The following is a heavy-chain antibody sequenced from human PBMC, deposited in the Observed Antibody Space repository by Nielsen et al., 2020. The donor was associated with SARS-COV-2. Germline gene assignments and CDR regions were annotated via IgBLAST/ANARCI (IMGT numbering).Heavy chain of an antibody. D-gene: IGHD3-3*01. CDR2: INHSGST. Sequence: WIRQPPGKGLEWIGEINHSGSTNYNPSLKSRVTISVDTSKNQFSLKLSSVTAADTAVYYCARGTYYDFWSGHGSSARSYFDYWGQGTLVTVSS. J-gene: IGHJ4*02. CDR3: ARGTYYDFWSGHGSSARSYFDY. V-gene: IGHV4-34*01.